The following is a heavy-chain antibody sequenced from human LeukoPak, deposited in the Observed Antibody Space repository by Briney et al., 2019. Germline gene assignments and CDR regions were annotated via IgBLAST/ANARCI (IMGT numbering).Heavy chain of an antibody. D-gene: IGHD6-19*01. J-gene: IGHJ4*02. V-gene: IGHV1-2*02. CDR2: INPKKGDT. CDR3: ARSSGWYGDY. CDR1: GYTFSDYF. Sequence: ASVKVSCKSSGYTFSDYFVHWVRQAPGQGLEWMGWINPKKGDTTYAQSFQGRVTMTRDTSISTAYMELSRLRSDDTAVYYCARSSGWYGDYWGQGTLVTVSS.